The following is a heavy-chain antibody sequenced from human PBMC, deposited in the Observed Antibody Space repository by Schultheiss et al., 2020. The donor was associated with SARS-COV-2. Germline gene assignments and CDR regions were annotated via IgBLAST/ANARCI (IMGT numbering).Heavy chain of an antibody. CDR2: INSRGSIV. V-gene: IGHV3-48*03. J-gene: IGHJ5*02. Sequence: GGSLRLSCAASGFTFSSYEMNWVRQAPGKGLEWVSYINSRGSIVYYADSVKGRFTISRDNAKNSLYLQMNSLRAEDTAVYYCARGEGSFDPWGQGTLVTVSS. D-gene: IGHD2-15*01. CDR1: GFTFSSYE. CDR3: ARGEGSFDP.